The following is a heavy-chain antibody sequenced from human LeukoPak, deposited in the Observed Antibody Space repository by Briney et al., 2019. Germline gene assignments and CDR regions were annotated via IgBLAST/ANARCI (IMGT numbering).Heavy chain of an antibody. CDR1: GGTFSSYA. D-gene: IGHD3-3*01. CDR3: ARVLRYDFWSAYYFDY. J-gene: IGHJ4*02. V-gene: IGHV1-69*04. CDR2: IIPILGIA. Sequence: GASVKVSCKASGGTFSSYAISWVRQAPGQGLEWMGRIIPILGIANYAQKFQGRVTITADKSTSTAYMELSSLRSEDTAVYYCARVLRYDFWSAYYFDYWGQGTLVTVSS.